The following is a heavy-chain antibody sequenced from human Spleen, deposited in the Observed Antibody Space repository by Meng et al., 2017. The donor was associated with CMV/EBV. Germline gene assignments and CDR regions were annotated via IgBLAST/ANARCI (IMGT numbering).Heavy chain of an antibody. V-gene: IGHV4-34*01. CDR2: INHSGST. CDR3: ARGIVVVTASGSRWFDP. J-gene: IGHJ5*02. D-gene: IGHD2-21*02. CDR1: GGYFSGYY. Sequence: GGYFSGYYWSWIRQPPGKGLEWIGEINHSGSTNYNPSLKSRVTISVDTSKNQFSLKLSSVTAADTAVYYCARGIVVVTASGSRWFDPWGQGTLVTVSS.